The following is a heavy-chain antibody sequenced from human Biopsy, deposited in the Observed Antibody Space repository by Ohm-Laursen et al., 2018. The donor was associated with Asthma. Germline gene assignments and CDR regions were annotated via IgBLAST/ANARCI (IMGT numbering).Heavy chain of an antibody. Sequence: SETLSLTCPVSPGSINDYYWNWIRQFPGKGLEWIGYVHSSGSTRFNPSLKSRVTVSVDTSVGQVSLKLSSVSAADTAIYYCARATSTWSQSGPHFFDHWGPGTLVTVSS. D-gene: IGHD6-13*01. CDR1: PGSINDYY. CDR3: ARATSTWSQSGPHFFDH. CDR2: VHSSGST. V-gene: IGHV4-59*01. J-gene: IGHJ5*02.